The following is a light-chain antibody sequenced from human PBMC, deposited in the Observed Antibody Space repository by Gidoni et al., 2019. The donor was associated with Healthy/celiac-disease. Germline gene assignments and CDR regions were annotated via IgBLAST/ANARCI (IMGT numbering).Light chain of an antibody. CDR3: QQRSTLLT. V-gene: IGKV3-11*01. CDR2: DAS. CDR1: QSVSSY. Sequence: EIVLTQYPATLSLSPGERTTLSCMASQSVSSYLAWYQQKPGQAPRLLIYDASNRATGIPARFSGSGSGTDFTLTISSLEPEDFAVYYCQQRSTLLTFGGXTKVEIK. J-gene: IGKJ4*01.